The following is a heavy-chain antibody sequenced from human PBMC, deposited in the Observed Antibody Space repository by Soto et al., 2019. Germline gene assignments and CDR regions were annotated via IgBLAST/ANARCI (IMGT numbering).Heavy chain of an antibody. Sequence: QVQLQESGPGLVKPSETLSVSCTVSGGSISSGYWSWIRQPPGKGLEWIGYIYYSDSINYNPSLKSPVIISVDTSKNQFSPSLNSVTAADTAVYYCARAYYDTSGYGLDPWGQGTLVTVSS. CDR1: GGSISSGY. J-gene: IGHJ5*02. CDR2: IYYSDSI. V-gene: IGHV4-59*01. CDR3: ARAYYDTSGYGLDP. D-gene: IGHD3-22*01.